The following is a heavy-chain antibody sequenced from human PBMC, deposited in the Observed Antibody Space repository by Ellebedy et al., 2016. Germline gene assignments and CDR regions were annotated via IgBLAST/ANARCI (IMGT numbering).Heavy chain of an antibody. J-gene: IGHJ4*02. CDR3: ATGSYSRMALDY. D-gene: IGHD1-26*01. V-gene: IGHV4-34*08. CDR2: INHSGST. CDR1: GFTFSSYS. Sequence: ESLKISCAASGFTFSSYSMNWIRQPPGKGLEWIGEINHSGSTNYNPSLKTRVTISVDTSKNQFSLKLNSVTAADTAVYYCATGSYSRMALDYWGQGTLVTVSS.